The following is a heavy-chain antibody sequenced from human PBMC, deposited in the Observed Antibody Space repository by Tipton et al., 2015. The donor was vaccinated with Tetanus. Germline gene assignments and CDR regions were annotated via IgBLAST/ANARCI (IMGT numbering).Heavy chain of an antibody. J-gene: IGHJ4*02. CDR2: ISNSGSY. Sequence: TLSLTCTVSGGSIRSDNYYWNWIRQPPGKGLEWLAYISNSGSYNSNYPLKSRITVTQETSKNQFSLRLTSVNAADTAVYYCARANYEYPKRGPFDSWGQGALVIVST. D-gene: IGHD1-7*01. CDR3: ARANYEYPKRGPFDS. CDR1: GGSIRSDNYY. V-gene: IGHV4-61*01.